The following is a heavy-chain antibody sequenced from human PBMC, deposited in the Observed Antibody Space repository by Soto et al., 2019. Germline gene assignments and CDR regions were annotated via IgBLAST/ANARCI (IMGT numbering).Heavy chain of an antibody. CDR2: ISYDGSNK. V-gene: IGHV3-30*18. J-gene: IGHJ6*03. CDR3: AKDRRDDFWSGYFGVHQKNYYYYYMDV. Sequence: GGSLRLSCAASGFTFSSYGMHWVRQAPGKGLEWVAVISYDGSNKYYADSVKGRFTISRDNSKNTLYLQMNSLRAEDTAVDYCAKDRRDDFWSGYFGVHQKNYYYYYMDVWGKGTTVTVSS. D-gene: IGHD3-3*01. CDR1: GFTFSSYG.